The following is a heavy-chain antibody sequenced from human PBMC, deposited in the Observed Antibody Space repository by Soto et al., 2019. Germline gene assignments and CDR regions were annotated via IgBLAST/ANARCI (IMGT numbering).Heavy chain of an antibody. V-gene: IGHV3-21*01. CDR3: ARARSDSSGSSYYYGMDV. CDR1: GFTLNRYS. Sequence: WWSLRLSCSASGFTLNRYSMNWFRQAPGKGLEWVSSISSTSDYMYYEESVKGRFTVSRDNANNLLYLQMNSLRAEDTAVYYCARARSDSSGSSYYYGMDVWGQGTTVTVSS. J-gene: IGHJ6*02. CDR2: ISSTSDYM. D-gene: IGHD3-22*01.